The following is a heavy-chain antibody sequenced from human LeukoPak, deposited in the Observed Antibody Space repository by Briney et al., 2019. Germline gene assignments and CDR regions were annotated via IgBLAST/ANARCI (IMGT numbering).Heavy chain of an antibody. Sequence: GGSLRLSCAASGFTFSNAWMSWVCQAPGKGLEWVGRIKSKTDGRTTDYAAPVKGRFTISRDDSKNTLYLQMNSLKTEDTAVYYCTTDQRTGSSWHHYYYYGMDVWGQGTTVTVSS. CDR1: GFTFSNAW. D-gene: IGHD6-13*01. CDR3: TTDQRTGSSWHHYYYYGMDV. V-gene: IGHV3-15*01. J-gene: IGHJ6*02. CDR2: IKSKTDGRTT.